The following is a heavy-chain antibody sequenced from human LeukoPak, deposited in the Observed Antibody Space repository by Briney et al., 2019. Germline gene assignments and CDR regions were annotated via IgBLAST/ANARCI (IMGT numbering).Heavy chain of an antibody. Sequence: ASVKVSCKASGYTFTSYGISWVRQAPGQGLEWMGWISAYNGNTNYAQKLQGRVTMTTDTSTSTAHMELRSLRSDDTAVYYCARVPYSSSWYKHQGFDYWGQGTLVTVSS. CDR3: ARVPYSSSWYKHQGFDY. J-gene: IGHJ4*02. D-gene: IGHD6-13*01. CDR1: GYTFTSYG. V-gene: IGHV1-18*01. CDR2: ISAYNGNT.